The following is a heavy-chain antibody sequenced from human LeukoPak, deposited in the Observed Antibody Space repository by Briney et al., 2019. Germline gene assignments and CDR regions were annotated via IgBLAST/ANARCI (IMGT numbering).Heavy chain of an antibody. CDR3: ARGADNYFDY. J-gene: IGHJ4*02. CDR1: GFTFSSYA. V-gene: IGHV4-30-2*01. CDR2: IYHSGST. Sequence: LRLSCAASGFTFSSYAMSWIRQPPGKGLEWIGYIYHSGSTYYNPSLKSRVTISVDRSKNQFSLKLSSVTAADTAVYYCARGADNYFDYWGQGTLVTVSS.